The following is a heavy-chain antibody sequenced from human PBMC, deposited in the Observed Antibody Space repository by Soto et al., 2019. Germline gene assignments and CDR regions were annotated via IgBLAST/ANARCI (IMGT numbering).Heavy chain of an antibody. D-gene: IGHD3-9*01. Sequence: GGSLRLSCAASGFTFSNAWMSWVRQAPGKGLEWVGRIKSKTDGGTTDYAAPVKGRFTISRDDSKNTLYLQMNSLKTEDTAVYYCTTSLRGRYFDWLLDSTDHFDYWGQGTLVTVSS. CDR1: GFTFSNAW. CDR3: TTSLRGRYFDWLLDSTDHFDY. V-gene: IGHV3-15*01. CDR2: IKSKTDGGTT. J-gene: IGHJ4*02.